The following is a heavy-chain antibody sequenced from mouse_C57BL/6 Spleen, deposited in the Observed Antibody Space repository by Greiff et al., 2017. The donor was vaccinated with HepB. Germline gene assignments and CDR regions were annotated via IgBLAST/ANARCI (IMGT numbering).Heavy chain of an antibody. CDR2: IDPSDSYT. CDR3: ARKTGSSYWYIDV. CDR1: GYTFTSYW. J-gene: IGHJ1*03. V-gene: IGHV1-69*01. Sequence: VQLQQSGAELVMPGASVKLSCKASGYTFTSYWMHWVKQRPGQGLEWIGEIDPSDSYTNYNQKFKGKSTLTVDKSSSTAYMQLSSLTSEASAVYYCARKTGSSYWYIDVWGTGTTVTVSS. D-gene: IGHD1-1*01.